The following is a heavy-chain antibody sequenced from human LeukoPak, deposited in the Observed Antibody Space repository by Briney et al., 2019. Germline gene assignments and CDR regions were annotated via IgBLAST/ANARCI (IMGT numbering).Heavy chain of an antibody. Sequence: GASVKVSCKASGGTFSSYAISWVRQAPGQGLEWMGWISAYNGNTNYAQKLQGRVTMTTDTSTSTAYMELRSLRSDDTAVYYCARVGWELLGDYFDYWGQGTLVTVSS. CDR1: GGTFSSYA. CDR3: ARVGWELLGDYFDY. V-gene: IGHV1-18*01. CDR2: ISAYNGNT. D-gene: IGHD1-26*01. J-gene: IGHJ4*02.